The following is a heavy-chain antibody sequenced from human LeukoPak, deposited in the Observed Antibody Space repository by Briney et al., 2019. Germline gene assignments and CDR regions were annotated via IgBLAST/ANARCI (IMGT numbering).Heavy chain of an antibody. J-gene: IGHJ3*02. V-gene: IGHV4-34*01. CDR1: GGSFRGYY. D-gene: IGHD2-2*01. CDR2: INHSGST. Sequence: PSETLSLTCAVYGGSFRGYYWSWIRQPPGKGLEWIGEINHSGSTNYNPSLKSRVTISIDTSKNQFSLSLSSVTAAATAVYSCARPGYCSSTSCQDAFDIWGQGTMVTVSS. CDR3: ARPGYCSSTSCQDAFDI.